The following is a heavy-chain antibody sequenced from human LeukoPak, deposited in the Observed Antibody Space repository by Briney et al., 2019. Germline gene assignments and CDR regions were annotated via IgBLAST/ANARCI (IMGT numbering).Heavy chain of an antibody. J-gene: IGHJ5*02. CDR1: GFTFSSYW. V-gene: IGHV3-74*01. CDR3: ARDRRGYCGYDPGWFDP. Sequence: PGGSLRLSCVASGFTFSSYWMHWVRQAPGKGLVWVSRINSDGYSTSYADSVKGRFTISRDNAKNTVYLQMNSLRAEDTAVYYCARDRRGYCGYDPGWFDPWGQGTLVTVSS. D-gene: IGHD5-12*01. CDR2: INSDGYST.